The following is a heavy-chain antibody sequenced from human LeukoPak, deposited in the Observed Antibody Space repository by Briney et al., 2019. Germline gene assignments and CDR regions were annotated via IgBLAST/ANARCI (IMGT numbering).Heavy chain of an antibody. D-gene: IGHD3-10*01. Sequence: SETLSLTCTVSGGSISSSSYYWGWIRQPPGKGLEWIGSIYYSGSTYYNPSLKSRVTISVDTSKNQFSLKLSSVTAADTAVYYCARHPARYYGSGSFGYWGQGTLVTVSS. CDR2: IYYSGST. CDR3: ARHPARYYGSGSFGY. J-gene: IGHJ4*02. CDR1: GGSISSSSYY. V-gene: IGHV4-39*01.